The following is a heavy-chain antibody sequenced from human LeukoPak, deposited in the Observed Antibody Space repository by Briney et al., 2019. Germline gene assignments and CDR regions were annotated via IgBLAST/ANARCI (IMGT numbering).Heavy chain of an antibody. CDR2: IRPMNGDT. Sequence: ASVKVSCKASGYTFTGYYMHWVRQAPGQGLEWMGRIRPMNGDTKYAQKFQDRVSITMDTSTTTAYMELRSLTSDDTAVYYCGRGVQSFDPWGQETLVTVSS. J-gene: IGHJ5*02. CDR1: GYTFTGYY. CDR3: GRGVQSFDP. V-gene: IGHV1-2*02.